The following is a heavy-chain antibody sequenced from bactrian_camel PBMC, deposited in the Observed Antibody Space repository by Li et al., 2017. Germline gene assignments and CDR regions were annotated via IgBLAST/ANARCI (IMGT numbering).Heavy chain of an antibody. D-gene: IGHD6*01. CDR3: ASEGDGSWCYNLFAY. J-gene: IGHJ6*01. V-gene: IGHV3-2*01. CDR1: GFTFSGYY. Sequence: HVQLVESGGGLVQPGGSLRLSCVVSGFTFSGYYMSWVRQAPGKGLEWVSSVLSDSSNTYYADSVKGRFTVSRDSAKNTVYLQMNSLKSEDTALYYCASEGDGSWCYNLFAYWGQGTQVTVS. CDR2: VLSDSSNT.